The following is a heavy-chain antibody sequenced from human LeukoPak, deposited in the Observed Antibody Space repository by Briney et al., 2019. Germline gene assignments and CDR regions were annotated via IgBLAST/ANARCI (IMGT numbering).Heavy chain of an antibody. CDR1: GYTFTDYY. D-gene: IGHD2-2*01. CDR2: INPNSGDT. CDR3: ARANFLYCSSTTCLFDY. V-gene: IGHV1-2*02. J-gene: IGHJ4*02. Sequence: ASVKVSCKASGYTFTDYYLHWVRQAPGQGFEWMGWINPNSGDTNHAQKFQGRVTMTRDTSISTAHMEMSRLRSDDTAVYYCARANFLYCSSTTCLFDYWGQGTLVTVSS.